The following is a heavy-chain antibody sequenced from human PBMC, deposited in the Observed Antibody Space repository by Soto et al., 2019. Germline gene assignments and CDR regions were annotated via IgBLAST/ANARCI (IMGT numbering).Heavy chain of an antibody. Sequence: SETLSLTCTVSGASIITSNWWSWVRQPSGKGLEWIGEISHSGNTNYNPSLKSRVTISVDKSKSQFSLRLTSVTAADTAVYFCARVNPFYFCTPDALAFWGRGTLVTVSS. D-gene: IGHD3-3*02. V-gene: IGHV4-4*02. CDR2: ISHSGNT. CDR1: GASIITSNW. CDR3: ARVNPFYFCTPDALAF. J-gene: IGHJ3*01.